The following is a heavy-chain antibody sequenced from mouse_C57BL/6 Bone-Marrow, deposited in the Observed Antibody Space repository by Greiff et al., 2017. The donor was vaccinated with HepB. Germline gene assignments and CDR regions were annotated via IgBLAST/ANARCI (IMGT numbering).Heavy chain of an antibody. J-gene: IGHJ3*01. CDR1: GYTFTSYW. CDR2: INPSSGYT. D-gene: IGHD3-3*01. CDR3: ARGTAWFAY. Sequence: VQLQQSGAELAKPGASVKLSCKASGYTFTSYWMHWVKQRPGQGLEWIGYINPSSGYTKYNQKFKDKATWTADKSSSTAYMQLSSLTYEDSAVYYGARGTAWFAYWGQGTRVTVSA. V-gene: IGHV1-7*01.